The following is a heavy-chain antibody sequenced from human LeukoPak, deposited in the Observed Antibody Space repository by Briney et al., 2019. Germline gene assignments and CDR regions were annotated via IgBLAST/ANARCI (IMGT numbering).Heavy chain of an antibody. J-gene: IGHJ4*02. Sequence: GGSLRLSCVGSGFSFRDAWLSWVRQAPGKGLEWVGRIKSNHNGATTDYVAPVKDRFTISRDDSKNTLYLQMNSLKIEDTVMYYCAWDDKSVFDYWGQGTLVTVSS. D-gene: IGHD3-22*01. CDR3: AWDDKSVFDY. CDR2: IKSNHNGATT. V-gene: IGHV3-15*01. CDR1: GFSFRDAW.